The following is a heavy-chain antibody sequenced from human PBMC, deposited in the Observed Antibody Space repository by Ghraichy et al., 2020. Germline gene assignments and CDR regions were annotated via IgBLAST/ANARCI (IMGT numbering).Heavy chain of an antibody. CDR1: GGTFSSYT. Sequence: SVKVSCKASGGTFSSYTISWVRQAPGQGLEWMGRIIPILGIANYAQKFQGRVTITADKSTSTAYMELSSLRSEDTAVYYCARATGGSGRGPYFDYWGQGTLVTVSS. J-gene: IGHJ4*02. CDR2: IIPILGIA. CDR3: ARATGGSGRGPYFDY. D-gene: IGHD4-23*01. V-gene: IGHV1-69*02.